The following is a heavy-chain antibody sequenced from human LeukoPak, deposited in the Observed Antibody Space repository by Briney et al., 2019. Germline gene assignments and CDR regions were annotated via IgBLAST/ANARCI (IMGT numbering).Heavy chain of an antibody. J-gene: IGHJ4*02. CDR2: ISGSGGST. Sequence: GGSLRLSCAASGFTFSNYAMSWVRQAPGKGLEWVSAISGSGGSTYYADSVKGRFTISRDNSKNTLYLQMNSLRAEDTAVYYCAKTGRGGIAVAYFDYWGQGTLVTVSS. V-gene: IGHV3-23*01. CDR3: AKTGRGGIAVAYFDY. CDR1: GFTFSNYA. D-gene: IGHD6-19*01.